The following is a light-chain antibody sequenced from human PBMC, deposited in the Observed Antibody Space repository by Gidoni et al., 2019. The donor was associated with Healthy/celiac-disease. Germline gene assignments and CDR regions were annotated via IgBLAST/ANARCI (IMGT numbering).Light chain of an antibody. V-gene: IGLV2-14*01. CDR1: SSDVGGYNY. Sequence: QSALTQPASVSGSPGPSITISCTGTSSDVGGYNYVSWYQQHPGKAPKLMIYDVSKRPSGVSNRFSGSKSGNTASLTISGLKAEDEADYYCSSYTSSSVVVFGGGTKLTVL. J-gene: IGLJ2*01. CDR3: SSYTSSSVVV. CDR2: DVS.